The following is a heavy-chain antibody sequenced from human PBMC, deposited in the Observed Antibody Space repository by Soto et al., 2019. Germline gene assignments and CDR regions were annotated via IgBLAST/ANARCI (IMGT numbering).Heavy chain of an antibody. V-gene: IGHV4-30-2*01. CDR1: GDSISSGGYS. CDR3: ARDSRSGYYLEY. D-gene: IGHD3-22*01. CDR2: IYHSGGT. Sequence: QLQLQESGSGLVKPSHTLSLTCAVSGDSISSGGYSWNWIRQPPGKGLEWIGYIYHSGGTDYNPSLKSRVTITVDSSNNQFSLKLSSVTAADTAVYYCARDSRSGYYLEYWGQGTLVTVSS. J-gene: IGHJ4*02.